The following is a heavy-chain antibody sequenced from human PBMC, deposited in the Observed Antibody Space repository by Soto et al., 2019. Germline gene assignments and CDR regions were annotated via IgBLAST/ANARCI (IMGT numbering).Heavy chain of an antibody. CDR2: IYYRGIT. D-gene: IGHD6-6*01. CDR3: ARALGSSPLSR. CDR1: GDSITSDEYY. J-gene: IGHJ4*02. Sequence: QVQLQESGPGLVKPSQTLSLTCTVSGDSITSDEYYWSWIRQHPGKGLEWIGYIYYRGITHYNPSLKSRVTMSVDTSKNQFSLKLSSVTAADTAVYFCARALGSSPLSRWGQGALVTVSS. V-gene: IGHV4-31*03.